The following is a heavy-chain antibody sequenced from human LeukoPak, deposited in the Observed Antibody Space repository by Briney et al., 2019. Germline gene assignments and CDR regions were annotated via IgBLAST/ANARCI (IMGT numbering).Heavy chain of an antibody. J-gene: IGHJ6*02. V-gene: IGHV3-7*05. D-gene: IGHD6-13*01. Sequence: PGGSLRLSCTGSGFTLSNYWMSWVRQTPEKGLEWVANIKQDESEKVYVNSVKGRFTISRDNAKSSLYLQMSGLRADDTAVYYCARDPYSSTWSYGMDIWGQGTTVTVSS. CDR1: GFTLSNYW. CDR3: ARDPYSSTWSYGMDI. CDR2: IKQDESEK.